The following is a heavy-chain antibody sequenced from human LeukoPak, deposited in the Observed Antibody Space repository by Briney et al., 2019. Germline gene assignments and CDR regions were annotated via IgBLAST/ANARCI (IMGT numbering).Heavy chain of an antibody. CDR3: ARDPPYSGHYFDY. Sequence: GGSLRLSCAASGFTFSSYDRNWVRQAPGKGLEWLSYISNTGTTIYYADSMKGRFTIYRDTAKNSLYLQMNSLGAEDTALYYCARDPPYSGHYFDYWGQGTLVTVAS. J-gene: IGHJ4*02. CDR1: GFTFSSYD. D-gene: IGHD1-26*01. V-gene: IGHV3-48*03. CDR2: ISNTGTTI.